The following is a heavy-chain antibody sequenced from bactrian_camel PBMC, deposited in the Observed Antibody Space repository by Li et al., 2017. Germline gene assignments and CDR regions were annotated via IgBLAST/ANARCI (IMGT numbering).Heavy chain of an antibody. CDR3: AAQPGLKVVNNRKMYVKAENFNY. J-gene: IGHJ4*01. Sequence: HVQLVESGGGSVQAGGTLRLSCAASGYTYTSFCVGWFRQAPGKEREGVAVLDSVGSINYADSVKGRFTISKDDAKNTLYLQMTSLKPEDTAMYYCAAQPGLKVVNNRKMYVKAENFNYWGQGTQVTVS. D-gene: IGHD1*01. CDR2: LDSVGSI. CDR1: GYTYTSFC. V-gene: IGHV3S55*01.